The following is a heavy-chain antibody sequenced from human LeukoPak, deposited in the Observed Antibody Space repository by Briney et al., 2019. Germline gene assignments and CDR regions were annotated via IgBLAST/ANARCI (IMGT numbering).Heavy chain of an antibody. J-gene: IGHJ5*02. CDR1: GFTFSSYE. Sequence: PGGSLRLSCAASGFTFSSYEMNWVRQAPGKGLEWVSYISSSGSTIYYADSVKGRFTISRDNAKNSLYLQMNSLRAEDTAVYYCARDLGQYYDTSDNWFDPWGRGTLVTVSS. CDR3: ARDLGQYYDTSDNWFDP. D-gene: IGHD3-22*01. CDR2: ISSSGSTI. V-gene: IGHV3-48*03.